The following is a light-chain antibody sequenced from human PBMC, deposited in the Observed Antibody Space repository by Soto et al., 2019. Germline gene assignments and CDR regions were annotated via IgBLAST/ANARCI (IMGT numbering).Light chain of an antibody. CDR2: LGS. V-gene: IGKV2-28*01. CDR1: QSLLHSNGYNN. CDR3: VQSLRTPLP. J-gene: IGKJ2*01. Sequence: DIVMTQSPLSLPVTPGEPASISCRSSQSLLHSNGYNNLDWYLQKPGQSPPLLIYLGSSLSAGVPDRFSGSGSGTYFTLKISRVEAVDFGVYYCVQSLRTPLPFGKVTKLAIK.